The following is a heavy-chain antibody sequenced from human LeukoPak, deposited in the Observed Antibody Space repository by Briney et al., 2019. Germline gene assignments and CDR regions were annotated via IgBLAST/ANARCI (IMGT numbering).Heavy chain of an antibody. CDR1: GFTFSSCS. CDR2: ISRTSTYI. V-gene: IGHV3-21*01. Sequence: PGGSLRLSCAASGFTFSSCSMNWVRQAPGKGLEWVSSISRTSTYIYYADSVKGRFTISRDNAKNSLSLQMNSLRAEDTAVYYCARDLKYYDSSGFDYWGQGTLVTVSS. D-gene: IGHD3-22*01. J-gene: IGHJ4*02. CDR3: ARDLKYYDSSGFDY.